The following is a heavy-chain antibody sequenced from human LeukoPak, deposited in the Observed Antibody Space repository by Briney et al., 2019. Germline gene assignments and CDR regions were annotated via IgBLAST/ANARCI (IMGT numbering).Heavy chain of an antibody. CDR1: GFSFNYYN. V-gene: IGHV3-23*01. CDR3: AKEISSGFYALDY. J-gene: IGHJ4*02. D-gene: IGHD3-22*01. Sequence: GTSLRLSCEASGFSFNYYNMNWVRQAPGKGLEWVSAISGSGGSTYYADSVKGRLTISRDNSKNTLYLQMNSLRAEDTAVYYCAKEISSGFYALDYWGQGTLVTVSS. CDR2: ISGSGGST.